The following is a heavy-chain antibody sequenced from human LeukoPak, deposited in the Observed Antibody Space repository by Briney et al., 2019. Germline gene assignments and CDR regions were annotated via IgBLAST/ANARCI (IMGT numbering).Heavy chain of an antibody. Sequence: GASVKVSCKASGYTFTAYYMFWVRQAPGLGLEWMGWINPNSGGASYAQKFQGRVTMTRDTSISTAYMELSRLRSDDTVVYYCARGGDIFVVVVAATTFDYWGQGTLVTVSS. CDR3: ARGGDIFVVVVAATTFDY. CDR2: INPNSGGA. V-gene: IGHV1-2*02. J-gene: IGHJ4*02. D-gene: IGHD2-15*01. CDR1: GYTFTAYY.